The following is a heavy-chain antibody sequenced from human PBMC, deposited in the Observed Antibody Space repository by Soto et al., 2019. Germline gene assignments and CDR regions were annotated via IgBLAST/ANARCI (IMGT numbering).Heavy chain of an antibody. V-gene: IGHV4-4*07. D-gene: IGHD6-13*01. CDR3: ARDQYSSSWGSYYYYGMDV. J-gene: IGHJ6*02. CDR1: GGSISSYY. CDR2: IYTSGST. Sequence: SETLSLTCTVSGGSISSYYWSWIRQPAGKGLEWIGRIYTSGSTNYNPSLKSRVTMSVDTSKNQFSLKLSSVTAADTAVYYCARDQYSSSWGSYYYYGMDVWGQGTTVTSP.